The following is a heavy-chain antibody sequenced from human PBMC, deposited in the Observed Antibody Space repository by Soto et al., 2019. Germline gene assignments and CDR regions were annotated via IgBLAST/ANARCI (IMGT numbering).Heavy chain of an antibody. CDR3: AREGSTCYSLISFAT. J-gene: IGHJ5*02. CDR1: GFTFSSYS. CDR2: VSSSSSTI. D-gene: IGHD2-21*01. V-gene: IGHV3-48*01. Sequence: EVQLVESGGGLVQPGGSLRLSCAASGFTFSSYSMNWVRQAPGKGLEWLSYVSSSSSTIYYADSVKGRVTTSRDNDKNSQYLQRNRLRAEATAVYYCAREGSTCYSLISFATWGQETLVTVSS.